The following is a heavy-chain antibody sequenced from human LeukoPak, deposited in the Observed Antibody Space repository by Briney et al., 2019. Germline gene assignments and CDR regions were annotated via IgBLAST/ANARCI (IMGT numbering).Heavy chain of an antibody. J-gene: IGHJ4*02. CDR1: GYRFNSFA. CDR2: INAANGNT. CDR3: ARGGRDYDSSGYYDY. V-gene: IGHV1-3*01. D-gene: IGHD3-22*01. Sequence: GASVKVSCKASGYRFNSFAIHWVRQAPGQSLEWMGWINAANGNTKYSQKFQGRVTMTEDTSTDTAYMELSSLRAEDTAVYYCARGGRDYDSSGYYDYWGQGTLVTVSS.